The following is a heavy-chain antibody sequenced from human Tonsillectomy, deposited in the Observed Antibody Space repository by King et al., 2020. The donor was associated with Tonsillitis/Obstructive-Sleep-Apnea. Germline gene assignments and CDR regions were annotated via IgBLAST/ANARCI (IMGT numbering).Heavy chain of an antibody. CDR2: IKSKTDGGTT. Sequence: VQLVESGGGLVKPGGSLRLSCAASGFTFSNAWMTWVRQAPGKGLEWVGRIKSKTDGGTTDYVAPVKGRFTISRDNAENSVNLHMNSLRAEDTAVYYCARLDDATAGNGAFDVWGQGTMVTVSS. V-gene: IGHV3-15*01. D-gene: IGHD6-13*01. J-gene: IGHJ3*01. CDR3: ARLDDATAGNGAFDV. CDR1: GFTFSNAW.